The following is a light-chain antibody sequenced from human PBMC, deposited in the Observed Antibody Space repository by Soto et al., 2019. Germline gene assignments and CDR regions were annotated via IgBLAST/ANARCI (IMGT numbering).Light chain of an antibody. CDR2: GAS. Sequence: EIVLTQSPGTLSLSPGERATLSCRASQSVSSNYLAWYLQKTGQAPILLIYGASTRATGIPGRFSGSGSGTDFTLTISRLEPEDFAVYYCQQYGSSPGTFGQGTKVDIK. V-gene: IGKV3-20*01. CDR3: QQYGSSPGT. J-gene: IGKJ1*01. CDR1: QSVSSNY.